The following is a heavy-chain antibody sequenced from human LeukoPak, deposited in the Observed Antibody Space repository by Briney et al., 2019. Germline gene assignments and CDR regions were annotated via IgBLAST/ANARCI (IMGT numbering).Heavy chain of an antibody. CDR2: IYHSGST. CDR1: GYSISSGYY. Sequence: SETLSLTCTVSGYSISSGYYWGWIRQPPGKGLEWIGSIYHSGSTYYNPSLKSRVTISVDTSKNQFSLKLSSVTAADTAVYYCARSGSGYSRTFDYWGQGTLVTVSS. J-gene: IGHJ4*02. CDR3: ARSGSGYSRTFDY. D-gene: IGHD3-22*01. V-gene: IGHV4-38-2*02.